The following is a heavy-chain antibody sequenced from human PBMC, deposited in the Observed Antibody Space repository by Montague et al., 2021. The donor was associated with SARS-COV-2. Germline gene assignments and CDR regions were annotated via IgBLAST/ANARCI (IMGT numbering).Heavy chain of an antibody. Sequence: PALVKPTQTLTLTCTFSGFSLSTSGVGVGWIRQPPGKALEWLALIYWDDDKRYSPSLKSRLTISKDTSKNQVVPTMTNMDPVDTATYYCAHSQSRQCLAGGDFDYWGQGTLVTVSS. CDR3: AHSQSRQCLAGGDFDY. D-gene: IGHD6-19*01. CDR2: IYWDDDK. CDR1: GFSLSTSGVG. J-gene: IGHJ4*02. V-gene: IGHV2-5*02.